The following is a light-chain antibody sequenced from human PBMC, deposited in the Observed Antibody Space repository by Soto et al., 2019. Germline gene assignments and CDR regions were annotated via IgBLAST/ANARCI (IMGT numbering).Light chain of an antibody. CDR1: QSVSSK. CDR3: QQYNDWPPYT. Sequence: EIVMTPSPTTLSVSPVERATLSCRASQSVSSKLAWYQQTPGQPPRLLIFDASARASGVPARFSGSGSGTEFILTISGLQSEDFAVYYCQQYNDWPPYTFGQGTRLEIK. CDR2: DAS. V-gene: IGKV3-15*01. J-gene: IGKJ5*01.